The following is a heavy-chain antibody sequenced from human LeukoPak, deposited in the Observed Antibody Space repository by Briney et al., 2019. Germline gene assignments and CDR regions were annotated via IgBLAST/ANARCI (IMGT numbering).Heavy chain of an antibody. V-gene: IGHV3-23*01. CDR3: AKDEKLDTYYFDY. D-gene: IGHD5-18*01. CDR1: GFTFISYA. Sequence: PGGSLRLSCAASGFTFISYAMSWVRQAPGKGLEWVSAISGSGTDTYYADSVKGRFTISRDNSKNTLYLQMNSLRAEDTAVYYCAKDEKLDTYYFDYWGQGTLVTVSS. J-gene: IGHJ4*02. CDR2: ISGSGTDT.